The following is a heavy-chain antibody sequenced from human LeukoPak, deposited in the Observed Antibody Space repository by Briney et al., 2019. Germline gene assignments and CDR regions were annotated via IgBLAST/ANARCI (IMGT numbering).Heavy chain of an antibody. D-gene: IGHD1-26*01. V-gene: IGHV1-46*01. Sequence: ASVKVSCKASGYTFTSYYMHWVRQAPGQGLEWMGIINPSGGSTSYAQKFQGRVTMTRDTSTSTVYMELSSLRSEDTAVYYCARVLIPGGSWTGAFDIWGQGTMVTVSS. J-gene: IGHJ3*02. CDR1: GYTFTSYY. CDR3: ARVLIPGGSWTGAFDI. CDR2: INPSGGST.